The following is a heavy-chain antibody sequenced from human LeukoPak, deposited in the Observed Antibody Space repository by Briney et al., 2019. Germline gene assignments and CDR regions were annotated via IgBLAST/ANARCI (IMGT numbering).Heavy chain of an antibody. D-gene: IGHD3-22*01. J-gene: IGHJ3*02. CDR3: AREVYDSSGYDYYRPAFDI. V-gene: IGHV3-11*06. CDR2: ISNGRTYT. CDR1: GFTFSDYY. Sequence: GGSLRLSCTASGFTFSDYYMTWIRQAPGKGLEWVSHISNGRTYTYYADSVKGRFTISRDNAENSLYLQMNSLRAEDTAVYYCAREVYDSSGYDYYRPAFDIWGQGTMVTVSS.